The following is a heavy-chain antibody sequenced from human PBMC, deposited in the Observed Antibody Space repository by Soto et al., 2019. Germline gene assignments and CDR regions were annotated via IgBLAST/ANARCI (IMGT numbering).Heavy chain of an antibody. Sequence: SETLSLTCTVSGGSISSYYWSWIRQPPGKGLEWIGYIYYSGSTNYNPSLKSRVTISVDTSKNQFSLKLSSVTAADTAVYYCATDSSGYYSYFDYWGQGTLVTVSS. CDR2: IYYSGST. J-gene: IGHJ4*02. D-gene: IGHD3-22*01. CDR1: GGSISSYY. V-gene: IGHV4-59*01. CDR3: ATDSSGYYSYFDY.